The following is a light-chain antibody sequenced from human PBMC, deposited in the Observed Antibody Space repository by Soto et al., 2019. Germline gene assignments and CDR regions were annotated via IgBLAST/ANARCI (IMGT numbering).Light chain of an antibody. CDR2: GAS. CDR3: QQYNEWPET. J-gene: IGKJ1*01. Sequence: VLTQSPGTLSLSSGERATLSCRASQSVSNNYLACYQQKPGQAPRLLIHGASTRATGIPGRFSGSGSGTEFTLIISSLQSEDFAVYYCQQYNEWPETFGHGTKVDIK. V-gene: IGKV3-15*01. CDR1: QSVSNN.